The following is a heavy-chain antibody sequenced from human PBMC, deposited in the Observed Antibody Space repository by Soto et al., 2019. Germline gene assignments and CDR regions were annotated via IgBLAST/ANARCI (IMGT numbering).Heavy chain of an antibody. Sequence: QVPLVQSGAEVKKPGSSVKVSCKASGGTFSSYAISWVRQAPGQGLEWMGGIIPIFGTANYAQKFQGRVTITADESTSTAYMELSSLRSEDTAVYYCARGDRYSSGWYEGNFDYWGQGTLVTVSS. V-gene: IGHV1-69*01. CDR2: IIPIFGTA. CDR3: ARGDRYSSGWYEGNFDY. D-gene: IGHD6-19*01. CDR1: GGTFSSYA. J-gene: IGHJ4*02.